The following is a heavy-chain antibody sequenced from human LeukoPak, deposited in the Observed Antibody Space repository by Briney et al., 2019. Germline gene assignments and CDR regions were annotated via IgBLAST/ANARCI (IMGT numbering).Heavy chain of an antibody. CDR2: IYYSGST. D-gene: IGHD4-17*01. V-gene: IGHV4-59*01. J-gene: IGHJ6*03. CDR3: ARCNDYGDYMGYYYMDV. CDR1: GGSISSYY. Sequence: PSETLSLTCTVSGGSISSYYWSWIRQPPGKGLEWIGYIYYSGSTNYNPSLKSRVTISVDTSKNQFSLKLSSVTAADTAVYYCARCNDYGDYMGYYYMDVWGKGTTVTISS.